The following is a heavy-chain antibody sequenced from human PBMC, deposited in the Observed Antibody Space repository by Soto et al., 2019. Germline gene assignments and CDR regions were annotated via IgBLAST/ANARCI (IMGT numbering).Heavy chain of an antibody. Sequence: VGSLRLSCAASGFTFSSYAMSWVRQAPGKGLEWVSAISGSGGSTYYADSVKGRFTISRDNSKNTLYLQMNSLRAEDTAVYYCAKDIPRGYCSSTSCSMFDPWGQGTLVTVSS. V-gene: IGHV3-23*01. J-gene: IGHJ5*02. CDR3: AKDIPRGYCSSTSCSMFDP. CDR2: ISGSGGST. CDR1: GFTFSSYA. D-gene: IGHD2-2*01.